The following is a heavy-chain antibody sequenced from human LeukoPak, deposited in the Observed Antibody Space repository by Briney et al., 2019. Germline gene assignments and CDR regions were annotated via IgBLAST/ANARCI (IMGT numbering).Heavy chain of an antibody. V-gene: IGHV3-7*01. CDR2: IKQDGSEK. J-gene: IGHJ4*02. Sequence: PGGSLRLSCAASGFTFSSYWVSWVRQAPGKGLEWVANIKQDGSEKYYVDSVKGRFTISRDNAKNSLYLQMNSLRAEDTAVYYCARDPGGYWGQGTLVTVSS. CDR3: ARDPGGY. D-gene: IGHD2-15*01. CDR1: GFTFSSYW.